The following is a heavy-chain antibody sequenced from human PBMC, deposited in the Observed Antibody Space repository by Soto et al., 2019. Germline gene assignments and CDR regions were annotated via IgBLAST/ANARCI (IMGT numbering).Heavy chain of an antibody. J-gene: IGHJ3*02. CDR1: GFTFSNAW. D-gene: IGHD5-12*01. CDR2: IKSKTDGGTT. Sequence: PGGSLRLSCAASGFTFSNAWMNWVRQAPGKGLEWVGRIKSKTDGGTTDYAAPVKGRFTISRDDSKNTLYLQMNSLKTEDTAVYYCTTDPPVATINNDAFDIWGQGTMVTVSS. V-gene: IGHV3-15*07. CDR3: TTDPPVATINNDAFDI.